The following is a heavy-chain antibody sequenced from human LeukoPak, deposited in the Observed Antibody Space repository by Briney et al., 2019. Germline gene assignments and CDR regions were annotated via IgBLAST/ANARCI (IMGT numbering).Heavy chain of an antibody. J-gene: IGHJ5*02. V-gene: IGHV5-51*01. Sequence: GAAMQISCKGAGCGFISDWIGRGRRMPGKGREGRGRIYVGDCGTRYRPSFQGQVTISVDKSNNTACLQWSSLKASDTAMYYCARVVDYDTSGYQTKNWFDPWGQGTLVTVSS. CDR3: ARVVDYDTSGYQTKNWFDP. D-gene: IGHD3-22*01. CDR1: GCGFISDW. CDR2: IYVGDCGT.